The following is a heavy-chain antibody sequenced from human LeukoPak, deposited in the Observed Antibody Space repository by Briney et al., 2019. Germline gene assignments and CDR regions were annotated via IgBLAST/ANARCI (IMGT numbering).Heavy chain of an antibody. CDR3: ARDKSYYYDSSGYYLLGS. D-gene: IGHD3-22*01. Sequence: ASVKVSCKASGYTFTSYGISWVRQAPGQGLEWMGWISAYNGNTNYAQKLQGRVTMTTDTSTSTAYMELRSLRSDDTAVYYCARDKSYYYDSSGYYLLGSWGQGTLVTVSP. CDR1: GYTFTSYG. J-gene: IGHJ4*02. CDR2: ISAYNGNT. V-gene: IGHV1-18*01.